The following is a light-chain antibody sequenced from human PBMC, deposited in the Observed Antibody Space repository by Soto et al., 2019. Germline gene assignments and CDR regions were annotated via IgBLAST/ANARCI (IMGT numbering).Light chain of an antibody. Sequence: ETVWTQTPANLCLYPWERDRLSCRASQSVSSYLAWYQQKPGQAPRLLIYDASNRATGIPARLSGSGSGTDFALTTIRLERDDVALYYCQQRSNWPAKFGPGTKVEIK. V-gene: IGKV3-11*01. CDR1: QSVSSY. CDR3: QQRSNWPAK. J-gene: IGKJ3*01. CDR2: DAS.